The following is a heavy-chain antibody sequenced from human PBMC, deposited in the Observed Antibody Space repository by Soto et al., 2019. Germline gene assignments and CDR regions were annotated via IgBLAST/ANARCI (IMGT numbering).Heavy chain of an antibody. CDR3: ARESAGSGKNNWFDP. Sequence: PSETLSLTCTVSGASISTYYWSWVRQPPGEGLEWIGYIHDSGSTYYNPSLKSRVTMSLDTSRNQFFLQLNSVTAADTAVYYCARESAGSGKNNWFDPWGQGMLVT. CDR2: IHDSGST. CDR1: GASISTYY. J-gene: IGHJ5*02. V-gene: IGHV4-59*01. D-gene: IGHD3-10*01.